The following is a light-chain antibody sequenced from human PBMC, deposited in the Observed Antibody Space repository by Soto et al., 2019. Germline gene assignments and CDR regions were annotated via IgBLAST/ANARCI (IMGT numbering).Light chain of an antibody. CDR3: QQRSSWPLT. CDR1: QSLSKS. V-gene: IGKV3-11*01. Sequence: ELVLTQSPATLSLSPVERATLSCRASQSLSKSLVWYQQKPGQAPRLLIDGASNRATGIPDRFSGSGSGTDFTLTISSLEPEDFAVYFCQQRSSWPLTFGGGTKVEIK. J-gene: IGKJ4*02. CDR2: GAS.